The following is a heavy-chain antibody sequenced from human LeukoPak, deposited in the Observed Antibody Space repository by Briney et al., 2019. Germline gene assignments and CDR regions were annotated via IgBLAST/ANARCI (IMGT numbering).Heavy chain of an antibody. J-gene: IGHJ4*02. CDR3: ARDGPSSSSSSSGRPRYYFDY. CDR2: INPSGGST. CDR1: RYTFSSYY. V-gene: IGHV1-46*01. D-gene: IGHD3-10*01. Sequence: ASVKVSCKASRYTFSSYYIHWVRQAPGQGLEWMGIINPSGGSTSYAQKFQGRVTMTRDTSTSTVYMELSSLRSEDTAVYYCARDGPSSSSSSSGRPRYYFDYWGQGSLVTVSS.